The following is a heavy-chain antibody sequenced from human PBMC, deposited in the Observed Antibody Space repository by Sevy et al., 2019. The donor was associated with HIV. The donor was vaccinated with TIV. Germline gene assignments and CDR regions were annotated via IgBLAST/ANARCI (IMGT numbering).Heavy chain of an antibody. J-gene: IGHJ4*02. Sequence: GGSLRLSCTASGFIFSNYNMNWVRQAPGKGLEWVSYIRRSSNDIYYADSVKGRFTTSRDNAKNSLYLQMNGLRAEDTAVYYCARKMELLVPDYWGQGTLVTVSS. V-gene: IGHV3-21*01. CDR2: IRRSSNDI. D-gene: IGHD2-21*02. CDR3: ARKMELLVPDY. CDR1: GFIFSNYN.